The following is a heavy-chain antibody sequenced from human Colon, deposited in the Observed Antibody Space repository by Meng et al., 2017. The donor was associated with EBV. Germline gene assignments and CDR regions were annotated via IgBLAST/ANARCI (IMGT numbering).Heavy chain of an antibody. CDR3: LRGSGGSV. CDR2: TPHRGSS. CDR1: GDSTTNQKW. D-gene: IGHD3-10*01. J-gene: IGHJ1*01. Sequence: QVQLRESGPALVKPSEXLSPTCGVSGDSTTNQKWWAWVRQPPGKGLGWIGETPHRGSSAYTPSLTSRVSMSIDKSKNQFSLKLTSVTAADKSVYHCLRGSGGSVWGQGTLVTVSS. V-gene: IGHV4-4*02.